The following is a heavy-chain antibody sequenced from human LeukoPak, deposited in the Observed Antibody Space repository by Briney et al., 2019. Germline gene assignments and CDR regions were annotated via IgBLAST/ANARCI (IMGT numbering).Heavy chain of an antibody. J-gene: IGHJ6*03. V-gene: IGHV4-59*08. CDR1: GGSIGTYY. D-gene: IGHD3-16*02. Sequence: SETLSLTCTVSGGSIGTYYRSWVRQSPGTGLEWIGYIYVTGTRYNPYLQSRVTISVDRSRNQFFLKMTSVTAADTAVYYCARHIGGGIEDMDVWGRGTKVTVSS. CDR2: IYVTGT. CDR3: ARHIGGGIEDMDV.